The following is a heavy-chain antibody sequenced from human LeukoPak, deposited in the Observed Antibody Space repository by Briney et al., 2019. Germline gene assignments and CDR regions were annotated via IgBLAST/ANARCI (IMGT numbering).Heavy chain of an antibody. D-gene: IGHD2-2*02. Sequence: SETLSLTCTVSGYSISSGYYWGWIRQPPGKGLGWIGSIYHSGSTYYNPSLKSRVTISVDTSKNQFSLKLSSVTAADTAVYYCARVVVPAAIGFDPWGQGTLVTVSS. CDR2: IYHSGST. J-gene: IGHJ5*02. CDR3: ARVVVPAAIGFDP. V-gene: IGHV4-38-2*02. CDR1: GYSISSGYY.